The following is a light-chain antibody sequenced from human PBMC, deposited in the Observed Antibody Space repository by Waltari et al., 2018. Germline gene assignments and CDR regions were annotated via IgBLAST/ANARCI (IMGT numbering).Light chain of an antibody. CDR3: MQGTHWPRT. Sequence: DAVMTPSPLSLPVTLGQPASISCRSTQSLVHSDGNTYLNWYQQRPGQSPRRLIYKVSDRDSGVPDRFSGSGSGTDFTLKISRVEAEDVGVYYCMQGTHWPRTFGQGTRVEIK. V-gene: IGKV2-30*02. CDR1: QSLVHSDGNTY. J-gene: IGKJ1*01. CDR2: KVS.